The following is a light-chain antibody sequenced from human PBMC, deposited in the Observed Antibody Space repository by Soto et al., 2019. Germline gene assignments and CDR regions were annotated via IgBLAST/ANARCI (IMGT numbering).Light chain of an antibody. J-gene: IGKJ1*01. CDR2: GAS. CDR3: QHYNSWPWT. V-gene: IGKV3-15*01. Sequence: EIVMTQSPATLSVSPGERATLSCRASQSVSSNLAWYQQKPGQAPRLVIYGASTRATGIPARFSGSGSGTEFTLTISSLQSEDFALYYCQHYNSWPWTFGQGTEVEIK. CDR1: QSVSSN.